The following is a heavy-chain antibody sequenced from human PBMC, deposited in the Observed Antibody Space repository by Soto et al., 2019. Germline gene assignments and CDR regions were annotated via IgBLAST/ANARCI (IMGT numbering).Heavy chain of an antibody. Sequence: SETLSLTCTVSGGSISSYYWSWIRQPPGKGLEWIGYIYYSGSTNYNPSLKSRVTISVDTSKNQFSLKLSSVTAADTAVYYCARGPRGGSTKGQTHDAFDIWGQGTMVTVSS. D-gene: IGHD2-15*01. J-gene: IGHJ3*02. V-gene: IGHV4-59*08. CDR3: ARGPRGGSTKGQTHDAFDI. CDR1: GGSISSYY. CDR2: IYYSGST.